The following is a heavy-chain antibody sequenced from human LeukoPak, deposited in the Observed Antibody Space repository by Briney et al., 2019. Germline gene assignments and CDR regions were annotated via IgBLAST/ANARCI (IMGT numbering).Heavy chain of an antibody. CDR1: GFTFSSYA. D-gene: IGHD2-15*01. Sequence: GGSLRLSCSASGFTFSSYAMHWGRQAPGKGLEYVSAISSNGGSTYYADSVKGRFTISRDNSKNTLYLQMSSLRAEDTAVYYCVKDLAVYCSGGSCYHHFDYWGQGTLVTVSS. J-gene: IGHJ4*02. CDR2: ISSNGGST. V-gene: IGHV3-64D*09. CDR3: VKDLAVYCSGGSCYHHFDY.